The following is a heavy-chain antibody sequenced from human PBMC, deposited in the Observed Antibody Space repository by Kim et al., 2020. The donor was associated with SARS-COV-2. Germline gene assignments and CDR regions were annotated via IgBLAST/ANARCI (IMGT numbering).Heavy chain of an antibody. V-gene: IGHV3-7*03. D-gene: IGHD3-9*01. J-gene: IGHJ6*02. CDR3: ARVNLVWRYFDWLLNGMDV. Sequence: GGSLRLSCAASGFTFSSYWMSWVRQAPGKGLEWVANIKQDGSEKYYVDSVKGRFTISRDNAKNSLYLQMNSLRAEDTAVYYCARVNLVWRYFDWLLNGMDVWGQGTTVTVSS. CDR2: IKQDGSEK. CDR1: GFTFSSYW.